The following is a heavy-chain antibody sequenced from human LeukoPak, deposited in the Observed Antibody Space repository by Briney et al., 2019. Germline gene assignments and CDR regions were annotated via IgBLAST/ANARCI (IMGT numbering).Heavy chain of an antibody. Sequence: GGSLRLSCAASGFTFTSYEMHWVRQAPGKGLEFISYINHNARSIYYADSVKGRFTISRDNAKNSVFLQMSSLRAEDTAVYYCARIRDSSNWGTDYWGQGTLVTVSS. CDR1: GFTFTSYE. V-gene: IGHV3-48*03. J-gene: IGHJ4*02. CDR3: ARIRDSSNWGTDY. D-gene: IGHD3-22*01. CDR2: INHNARSI.